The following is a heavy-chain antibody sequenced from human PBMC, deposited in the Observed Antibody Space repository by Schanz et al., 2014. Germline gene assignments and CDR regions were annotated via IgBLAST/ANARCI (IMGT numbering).Heavy chain of an antibody. CDR1: GFSFGNYG. D-gene: IGHD4-17*01. CDR3: ARKMKLGVYGGKGHDSLDI. CDR2: FDAHDGRA. Sequence: EVQLLESGGGLVQPGGSLRLSCEASGFSFGNYGMSWVRQAPGKGLEWVSGFDAHDGRAYYADSAKGRFTISRDNSKNTVHLQMNSLRAEDTAVYYCARKMKLGVYGGKGHDSLDIWGQGTMVTVSS. J-gene: IGHJ3*02. V-gene: IGHV3-23*01.